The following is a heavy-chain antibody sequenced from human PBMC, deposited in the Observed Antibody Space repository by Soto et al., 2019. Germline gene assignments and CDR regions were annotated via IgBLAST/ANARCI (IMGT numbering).Heavy chain of an antibody. J-gene: IGHJ4*02. CDR3: AKEVDDSSGYFPY. D-gene: IGHD3-22*01. V-gene: IGHV3-23*01. Sequence: GASVKVSCAASGFTFSSYAMSWVRQAPGKGLEWVSAISGSGGSTYYADSVKGRFTISRDNSKNTLYLQMNSLRAEDTAVYYCAKEVDDSSGYFPYWGQGTLVTVSS. CDR2: ISGSGGST. CDR1: GFTFSSYA.